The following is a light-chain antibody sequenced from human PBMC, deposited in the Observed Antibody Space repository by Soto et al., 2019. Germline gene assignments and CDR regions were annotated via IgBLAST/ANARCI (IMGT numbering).Light chain of an antibody. CDR3: TSYTSSSTWV. Sequence: QSALTQPASVSGSPGQSITISCTGTSSDVGGYNYVSWYQQHPGKAPKLLIYEVRNRPSGVSNLFSGSKSGNTASLTISGLEAEDEADYYCTSYTSSSTWVFGGGTKLTVL. V-gene: IGLV2-14*01. J-gene: IGLJ3*02. CDR1: SSDVGGYNY. CDR2: EVR.